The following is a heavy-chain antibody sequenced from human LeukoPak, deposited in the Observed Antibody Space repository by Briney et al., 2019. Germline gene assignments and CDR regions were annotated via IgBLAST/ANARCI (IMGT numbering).Heavy chain of an antibody. CDR1: GFTFSDYW. J-gene: IGHJ5*02. D-gene: IGHD3-10*01. V-gene: IGHV5-51*01. CDR3: ARVRGTTFIVSWFDP. Sequence: GESLKISCKGSGFTFSDYWIGRVRQMPGKGLEWMGIINPGDSNTRYSPSFRGQVTISADKSISTAYLQWSSLKASDTAMYYCARVRGTTFIVSWFDPWGQGTLVTVSS. CDR2: INPGDSNT.